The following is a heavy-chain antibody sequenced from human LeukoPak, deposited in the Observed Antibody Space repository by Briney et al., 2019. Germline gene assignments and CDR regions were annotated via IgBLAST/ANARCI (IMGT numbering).Heavy chain of an antibody. CDR3: ARDIGKMATAVDY. J-gene: IGHJ4*02. D-gene: IGHD5-24*01. CDR1: GFTVSSNY. CDR2: IYSGGST. V-gene: IGHV3-66*01. Sequence: GGSLRLSCAASGFTVSSNYMSWVRQAPGKGLEWVSVIYSGGSTYYADSAKGRFTISRDNSKNTLYLQMNSLRAEDTAVYYCARDIGKMATAVDYWGQGTLVTVSS.